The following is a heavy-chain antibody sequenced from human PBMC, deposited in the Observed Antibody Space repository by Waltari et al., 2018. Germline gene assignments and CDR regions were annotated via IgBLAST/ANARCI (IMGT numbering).Heavy chain of an antibody. CDR1: GYSISSGYY. Sequence: QVQLQESGPGLVKPSETLSLTCNVSGYSISSGYYWGWIRQPPGKGLEWIGSIYHSGSTYYNPSLKSRVTISVDTSKNQFSLKLSSVTAADTAVYYCARAVCSGGSCYYPYYFDYWGQGTLVTVSS. J-gene: IGHJ4*02. CDR3: ARAVCSGGSCYYPYYFDY. V-gene: IGHV4-38-2*02. CDR2: IYHSGST. D-gene: IGHD2-15*01.